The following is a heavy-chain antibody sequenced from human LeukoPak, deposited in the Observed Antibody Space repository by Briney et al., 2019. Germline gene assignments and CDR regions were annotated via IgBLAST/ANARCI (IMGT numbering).Heavy chain of an antibody. CDR2: INPNSGGT. Sequence: ASVKVSCTASGYTFTGYYMHWVRQAPGQGLEWMGWINPNSGGTNYAQKFQGRVTITRNTSISTAYMEVSSLRYEDTAVYYCARRAVDNSYYYYMDVWGKGTTVTVSS. J-gene: IGHJ6*03. D-gene: IGHD6-19*01. V-gene: IGHV1-2*02. CDR1: GYTFTGYY. CDR3: ARRAVDNSYYYYMDV.